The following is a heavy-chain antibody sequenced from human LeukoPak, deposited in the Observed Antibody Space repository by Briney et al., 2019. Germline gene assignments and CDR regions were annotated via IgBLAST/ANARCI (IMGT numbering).Heavy chain of an antibody. CDR2: ISYDGSNK. Sequence: SGGSLRLSCAASGFTFSSYAMPWVRQAPGKGLEWVAVISYDGSNKYYADSVKGRFTISRDNSKNTLYLQMNSLRAEDTAVYYCARDWNDYGDYWGQGTLVTVSS. CDR1: GFTFSSYA. CDR3: ARDWNDYGDY. D-gene: IGHD1-1*01. J-gene: IGHJ4*02. V-gene: IGHV3-30*04.